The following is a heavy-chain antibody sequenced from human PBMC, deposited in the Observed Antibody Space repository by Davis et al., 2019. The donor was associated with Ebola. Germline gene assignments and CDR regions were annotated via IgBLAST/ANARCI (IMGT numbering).Heavy chain of an antibody. CDR1: GGSISNYY. Sequence: SETLSLTCTVSGGSISNYYWSWIRQPPGKGLEWIGYVYYSGSTNYNPSLKSRVTISVDTSKNQFSLKLSSVTAADTAVYYCARHVFVIAAAGTSSPFDPWGQGTLVTVSS. CDR2: VYYSGST. D-gene: IGHD6-13*01. J-gene: IGHJ5*02. V-gene: IGHV4-59*01. CDR3: ARHVFVIAAAGTSSPFDP.